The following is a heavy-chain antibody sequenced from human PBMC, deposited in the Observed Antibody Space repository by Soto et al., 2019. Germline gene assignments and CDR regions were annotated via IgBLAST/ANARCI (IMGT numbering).Heavy chain of an antibody. CDR1: GGSISSYY. CDR3: ARGIRLSRSYYYGMDV. CDR2: IYYSGST. V-gene: IGHV4-59*01. Sequence: TSETLSLTCTVSGGSISSYYWSWIRQPPGKGLEWIGYIYYSGSTNYNPSLKSRVTISVDTSKNQFSLKLSSVTAADTAVYYCARGIRLSRSYYYGMDVWGQGTTVTVSS. J-gene: IGHJ6*02.